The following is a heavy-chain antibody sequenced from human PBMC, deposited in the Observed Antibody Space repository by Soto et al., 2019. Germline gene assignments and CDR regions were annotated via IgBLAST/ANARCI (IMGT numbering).Heavy chain of an antibody. D-gene: IGHD5-18*01. CDR1: GGSISTSNW. V-gene: IGHV4-4*02. CDR3: ARRYGSCFDY. CDR2: VYHSGST. Sequence: PSETLSLTCAVSGGSISTSNWWSWVRQPPGKGLEWIGEVYHSGSTNYNPSFKSRVAMSVDTSKNQFSLKLSSVTAADTAVYYCARRYGSCFDYWGQGTLVTVS. J-gene: IGHJ4*02.